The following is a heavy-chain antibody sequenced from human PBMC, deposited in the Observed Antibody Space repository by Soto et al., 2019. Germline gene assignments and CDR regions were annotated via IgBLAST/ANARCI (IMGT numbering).Heavy chain of an antibody. V-gene: IGHV3-23*01. D-gene: IGHD2-2*01. J-gene: IGHJ6*03. CDR1: GFTFSSYA. CDR3: AKAGYCSSATCATRYYYMDV. CDR2: ISGSGGST. Sequence: GGSLRLSCAASGFTFSSYAMGWVRQAPGKGLEWVSAISGSGGSTYYADSVKGRFTISRDNSKNTLYLQMNTLRAEDTAVYYCAKAGYCSSATCATRYYYMDVWGKGTTVTVSS.